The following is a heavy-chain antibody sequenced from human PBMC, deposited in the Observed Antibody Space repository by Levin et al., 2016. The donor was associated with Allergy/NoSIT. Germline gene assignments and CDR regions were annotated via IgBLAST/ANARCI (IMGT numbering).Heavy chain of an antibody. J-gene: IGHJ6*02. Sequence: GESLKISCADSGLTFSSYWMSWVRQAPGKGLEWVANINQDGSEKYYVDSVRGRFTISRDNAKNSLYLQMNSLRAEDTAVYYCARLLTGFCGTTTCWVYGLDVWGQGTTVTVSS. V-gene: IGHV3-7*05. D-gene: IGHD2-2*01. CDR1: GLTFSSYW. CDR3: ARLLTGFCGTTTCWVYGLDV. CDR2: INQDGSEK.